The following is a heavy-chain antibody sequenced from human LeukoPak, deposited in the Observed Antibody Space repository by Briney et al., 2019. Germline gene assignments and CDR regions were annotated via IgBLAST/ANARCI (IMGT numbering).Heavy chain of an antibody. CDR2: INHSGST. CDR3: ARHDSSGPYNAFDI. V-gene: IGHV4-34*01. CDR1: GGSFSGYY. Sequence: SETLSLTCAVYGGSFSGYYWSWIRQPPGKGLEWIGEINHSGSTNYNPSLKSRVTISVDTSKNQFSLKLSSVTAEDTAVYYCARHDSSGPYNAFDIWGQGTMVTVSS. D-gene: IGHD3-22*01. J-gene: IGHJ3*02.